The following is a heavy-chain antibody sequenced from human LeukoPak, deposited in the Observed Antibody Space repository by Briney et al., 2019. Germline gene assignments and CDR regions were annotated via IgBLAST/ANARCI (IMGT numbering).Heavy chain of an antibody. V-gene: IGHV3-23*01. CDR1: GFTFSSYA. CDR3: AKDLPSRGCYIDC. D-gene: IGHD6-13*01. Sequence: GGSLRLSCAASGFTFSSYAMSWVRQAPGKGLEWVSAISGSGGSTYYADSVKGRFTISRDNSKNTLYLQMTSLRTEDTAVYYCAKDLPSRGCYIDCWGQGTPVTVSS. J-gene: IGHJ4*02. CDR2: ISGSGGST.